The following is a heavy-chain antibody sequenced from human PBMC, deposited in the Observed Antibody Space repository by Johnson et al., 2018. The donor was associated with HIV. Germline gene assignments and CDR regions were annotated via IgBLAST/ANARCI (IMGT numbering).Heavy chain of an antibody. CDR2: IYSGGST. D-gene: IGHD2-21*01. CDR1: EFTVSSNY. CDR3: ARARTVVIARPDAFDI. J-gene: IGHJ3*02. V-gene: IGHV3-66*02. Sequence: VQLVESGGGLVQPGGSLRLSCAASEFTVSSNYMIWVRQAPGKGLEWVSVIYSGGSTYYADSVKGRFTISRDNSKNTLYLQMNSLRAEDTAVYYCARARTVVIARPDAFDIWGQGTIVTVSS.